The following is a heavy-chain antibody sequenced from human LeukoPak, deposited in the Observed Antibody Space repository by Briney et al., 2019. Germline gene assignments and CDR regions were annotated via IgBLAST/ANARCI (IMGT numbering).Heavy chain of an antibody. D-gene: IGHD3-22*01. Sequence: GGSLRLSCAASGFTFSSYAMSWVRQAPGKGLEWVSAISGSGGSTYYADSVKGRFTISRDNSKNTLYLQMNSLRAEDTAVYYCARKRSYYYDSSGYYSPHYYFDYWGQGTLVTVSS. CDR3: ARKRSYYYDSSGYYSPHYYFDY. V-gene: IGHV3-23*01. CDR1: GFTFSSYA. CDR2: ISGSGGST. J-gene: IGHJ4*02.